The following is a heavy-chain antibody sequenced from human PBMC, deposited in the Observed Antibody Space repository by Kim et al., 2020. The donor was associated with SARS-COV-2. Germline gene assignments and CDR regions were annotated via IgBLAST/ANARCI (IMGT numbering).Heavy chain of an antibody. CDR3: ARVRITIFGAMDV. J-gene: IGHJ6*02. Sequence: SETLSLTCTVSGGSISSYYWSWIRQPPGKGLEWIGYIYYSGSTNYNPSLKSRVTISVDTSKNQFSLKLSSVTAADTAVYYCARVRITIFGAMDVWGQGTTVTVSS. CDR1: GGSISSYY. D-gene: IGHD3-3*01. CDR2: IYYSGST. V-gene: IGHV4-59*01.